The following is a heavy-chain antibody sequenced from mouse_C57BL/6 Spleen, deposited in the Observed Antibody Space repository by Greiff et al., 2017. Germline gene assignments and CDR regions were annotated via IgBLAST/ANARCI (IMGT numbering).Heavy chain of an antibody. CDR1: GYAFSSYW. CDR3: ARSGSPWYFDV. CDR2: IYPGDGDT. V-gene: IGHV1-80*01. D-gene: IGHD1-3*01. Sequence: VQLQRSGAELVKPGASVKISCKASGYAFSSYWMNWVKQRPGKGLEWIGQIYPGDGDTNYNGKFKGKATLTADKSSSTAYMQLSSLTSEDSAVYFCARSGSPWYFDVWGTGTTVTVSS. J-gene: IGHJ1*03.